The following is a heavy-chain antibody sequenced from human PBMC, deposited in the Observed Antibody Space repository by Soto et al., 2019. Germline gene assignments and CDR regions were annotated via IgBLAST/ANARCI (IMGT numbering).Heavy chain of an antibody. D-gene: IGHD1-26*01. CDR2: ISSSGSTI. V-gene: IGHV3-11*01. Sequence: GGSLRLSCAASGFTFSDYYMSWIRQAPGKGLEWVSYISSSGSTIYYADSVKGRFTISRDNAKNSLYLQMNSLRAEDLAVYYWAGDQADRCSLFVLRGTFDPWGQGTLVTASS. CDR3: AGDQADRCSLFVLRGTFDP. CDR1: GFTFSDYY. J-gene: IGHJ5*02.